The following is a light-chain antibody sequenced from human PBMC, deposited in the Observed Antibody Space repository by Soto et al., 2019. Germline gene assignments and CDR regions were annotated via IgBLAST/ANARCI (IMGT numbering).Light chain of an antibody. CDR2: DAS. CDR1: QSVSRH. J-gene: IGKJ4*01. CDR3: QQRNNWPPVT. Sequence: EIVLTRSPATLSLSPGERATLSCRASQSVSRHLAWYQQKPGQAPRLLIYDASNRATGIPARFSGSGSGTDFTLTISSLEPEDFAVYYCQQRNNWPPVTFGGGTKVDIK. V-gene: IGKV3-11*01.